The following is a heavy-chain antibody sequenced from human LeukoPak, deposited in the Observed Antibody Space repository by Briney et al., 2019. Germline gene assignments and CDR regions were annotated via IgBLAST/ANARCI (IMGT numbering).Heavy chain of an antibody. CDR2: INPNSGGT. D-gene: IGHD2-21*02. J-gene: IGHJ4*02. Sequence: GASVKVSCKTSGYTFTGYYMHWVRQAPGQGLEWMGWINPNSGGTNYAQKFQGRVTMTRDTSISTAYMELSRLRSDDTAVYYCARVSVTSRQGDYWGQGTLVTVSS. V-gene: IGHV1-2*02. CDR3: ARVSVTSRQGDY. CDR1: GYTFTGYY.